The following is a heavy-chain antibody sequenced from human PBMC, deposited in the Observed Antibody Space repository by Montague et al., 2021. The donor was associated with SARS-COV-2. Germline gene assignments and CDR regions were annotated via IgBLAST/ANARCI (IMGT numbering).Heavy chain of an antibody. CDR2: ISAYNGNT. CDR1: GYTFTSYG. D-gene: IGHD3-10*01. CDR3: ARARYYYYGSSRGAFDI. V-gene: IGHV1-18*04. Sequence: SVRVSCKASGYTFTSYGISWVRQAPGQGLEWMGWISAYNGNTNYAQKLQGRVTMTTDTSTSTAYMELRSLRSDDTAVCYCARARYYYYGSSRGAFDIWGQGTMVTVSS. J-gene: IGHJ3*02.